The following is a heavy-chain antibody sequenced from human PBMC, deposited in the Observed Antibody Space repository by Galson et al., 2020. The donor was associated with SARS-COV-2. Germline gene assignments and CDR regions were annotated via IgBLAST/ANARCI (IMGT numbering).Heavy chain of an antibody. J-gene: IGHJ4*02. V-gene: IGHV3-15*01. CDR2: IKSKTDGGTT. CDR1: GFTFSNAW. Sequence: GGSLRLSCAASGFTFSNAWMSWVRQAPGKGLEWVGRIKSKTDGGTTDYAAPVKGRFTISRDDSKNTLYLQMNSLKTEDTAVYYCTTSQYYYDSSGYYGFDYWGQGTLVTVSS. D-gene: IGHD3-22*01. CDR3: TTSQYYYDSSGYYGFDY.